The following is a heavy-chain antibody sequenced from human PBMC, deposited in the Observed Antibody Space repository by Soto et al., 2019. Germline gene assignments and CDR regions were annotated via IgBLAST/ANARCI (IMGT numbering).Heavy chain of an antibody. D-gene: IGHD3-3*01. CDR3: AFDMNTGVVYFDN. Sequence: QVLLVQSGAVVKRPGSSVKVSCKVSGGPFSTYTISWVRQAPGQGLEWMGRIIPMFGLPNHAQKFQGRITITADKSTHTSYLEMTGLTSEDTAVYYCAFDMNTGVVYFDNWGQGTLVTVSS. CDR2: IIPMFGLP. V-gene: IGHV1-69*02. CDR1: GGPFSTYT. J-gene: IGHJ4*02.